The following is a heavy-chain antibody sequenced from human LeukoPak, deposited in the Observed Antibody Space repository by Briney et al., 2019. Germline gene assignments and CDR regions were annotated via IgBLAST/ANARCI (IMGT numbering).Heavy chain of an antibody. CDR1: GGSISSGGYY. J-gene: IGHJ4*02. CDR2: LSDSGSKT. D-gene: IGHD2-15*01. CDR3: ARQVRNDGGSVSDY. V-gene: IGHV3-66*02. Sequence: ETLSLTCTVSGGSISSGGYYWSWIRQHPGKGLEWVSALSDSGSKTHYADSVKGRFTISRDNSKNTLYLQMNSLRAEDTAVYYCARQVRNDGGSVSDYWGQGTLVTVSS.